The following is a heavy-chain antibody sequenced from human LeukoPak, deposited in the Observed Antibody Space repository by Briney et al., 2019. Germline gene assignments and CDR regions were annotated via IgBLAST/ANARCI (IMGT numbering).Heavy chain of an antibody. V-gene: IGHV6-1*01. J-gene: IGHJ4*02. CDR2: TYYRSKWYN. CDR1: GDSVSSNSAA. Sequence: SQTLSLTCAISGDSVSSNSAAWHWMRQSPSRGLEWLGRTYYRSKWYNGYAVFVKSRISVNPDTSKNQFSLQLNSVTPEDTAVYYCARSGSGGWIDYWGQGILVTVSS. CDR3: ARSGSGGWIDY. D-gene: IGHD6-19*01.